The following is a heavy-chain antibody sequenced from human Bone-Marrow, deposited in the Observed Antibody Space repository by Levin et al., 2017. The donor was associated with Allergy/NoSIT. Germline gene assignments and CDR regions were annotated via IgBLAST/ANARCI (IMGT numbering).Heavy chain of an antibody. J-gene: IGHJ6*03. Sequence: GESLKISCAASGFNFSDFYMSWIRQAPGKGLEWVSYISRSGHTIYYTDSVKGRFTISRDNAKNSLFLQMNSLRAEDTDVYYCARDQALYYYNYCMDVWGKGAPVTVSS. CDR1: GFNFSDFY. CDR3: ARDQALYYYNYCMDV. V-gene: IGHV3-11*01. CDR2: ISRSGHTI.